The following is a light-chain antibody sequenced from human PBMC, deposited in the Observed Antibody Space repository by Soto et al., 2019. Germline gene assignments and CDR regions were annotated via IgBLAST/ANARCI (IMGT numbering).Light chain of an antibody. Sequence: EIVLAQSPGTLSLSPGERATLSCRASQSVSSSYLAWYQQKPGQAPRLLIYGASSRATGIPDWVSGSGSGTAFTLTISRLELEDFAVYYCQQYGSSPLTFGGGTKVEIK. CDR2: GAS. V-gene: IGKV3-20*01. CDR3: QQYGSSPLT. CDR1: QSVSSSY. J-gene: IGKJ4*01.